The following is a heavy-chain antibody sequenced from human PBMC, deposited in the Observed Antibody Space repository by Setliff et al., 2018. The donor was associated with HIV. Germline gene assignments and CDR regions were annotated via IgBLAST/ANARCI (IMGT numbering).Heavy chain of an antibody. CDR3: ARMYSNYGRYYYYVMDV. Sequence: SETLSLTCTVSGDSISNANFYWTWIRQHPGKGLEWIGYVYYRGRTYYNPSLKSRITISVDASKNQFSLKVSSVTAADTAVYYCARMYSNYGRYYYYVMDVWGKGTTVTVSS. D-gene: IGHD4-4*01. CDR1: GDSISNANFY. V-gene: IGHV4-31*03. CDR2: VYYRGRT. J-gene: IGHJ6*04.